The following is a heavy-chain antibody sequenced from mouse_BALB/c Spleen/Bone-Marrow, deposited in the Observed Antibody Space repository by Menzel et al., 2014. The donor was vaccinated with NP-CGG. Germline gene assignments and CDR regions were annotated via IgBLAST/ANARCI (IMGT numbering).Heavy chain of an antibody. D-gene: IGHD2-1*01. CDR3: ASYGNSFGY. CDR1: GYSFTGYN. Sequence: VQLKQSGPELEKPGASVKISCKASGYSFTGYNMNWVKQSNGKSLEWNGNIDPHYGGTSYNQKFKDKATLTVDKSSNTAYMQLKSLTSEDSAIYYCASYGNSFGYWGQGTLVTVSA. V-gene: IGHV1-39*01. CDR2: IDPHYGGT. J-gene: IGHJ3*01.